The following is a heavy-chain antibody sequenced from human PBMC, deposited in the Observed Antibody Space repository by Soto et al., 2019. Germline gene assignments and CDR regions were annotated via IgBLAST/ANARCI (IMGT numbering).Heavy chain of an antibody. J-gene: IGHJ4*02. CDR3: ARVYGDYGDFFEY. CDR2: IKQDGSEK. Sequence: GGSLRLSCAASGFTFSSYWMSWVRQAPGKGLEWVANIKQDGSEKYYVDSVKGRFTISRDNAKNSLYLQMNSLRAEDTAVYYCARVYGDYGDFFEYWGQGTQVTVSS. CDR1: GFTFSSYW. V-gene: IGHV3-7*03. D-gene: IGHD4-17*01.